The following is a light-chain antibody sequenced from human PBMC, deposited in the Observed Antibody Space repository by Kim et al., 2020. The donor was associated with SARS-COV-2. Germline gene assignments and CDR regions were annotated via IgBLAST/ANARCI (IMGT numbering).Light chain of an antibody. J-gene: IGKJ2*01. CDR3: QQYGNSVYT. Sequence: LSPGVRATLSCRVSQNIRNNYLAWYQQKPGQAPRLLIFGAFNGASGIPDRFSGSGSGTDFTLSIRRLEPEDFAVYYCQQYGNSVYTFGQGTKLEI. CDR2: GAF. CDR1: QNIRNNY. V-gene: IGKV3-20*01.